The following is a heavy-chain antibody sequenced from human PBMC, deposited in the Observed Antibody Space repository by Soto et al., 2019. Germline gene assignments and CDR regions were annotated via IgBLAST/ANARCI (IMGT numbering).Heavy chain of an antibody. J-gene: IGHJ6*02. CDR2: IIPIFGTA. V-gene: IGHV1-69*06. CDR3: AYNAGYCSGGSCLYYYYSMDV. D-gene: IGHD2-15*01. Sequence: QVQLVQSGAEVKKPGSSVKVSCKASGGTFSSYAISWVRQAPGQGLEWMGGIIPIFGTANYAQKFQGRVTITADKSTSTAYMELSSLRSEDTAVSYCAYNAGYCSGGSCLYYYYSMDVWGQGTTVTVSS. CDR1: GGTFSSYA.